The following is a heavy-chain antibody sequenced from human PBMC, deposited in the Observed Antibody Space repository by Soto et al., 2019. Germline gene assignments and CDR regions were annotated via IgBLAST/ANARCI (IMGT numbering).Heavy chain of an antibody. CDR2: IYYSGST. D-gene: IGHD5-18*01. V-gene: IGHV4-61*01. J-gene: IGHJ3*02. Sequence: XETLSLTCTVSGCSVSSGSYYWSWIRQPPGKGLEWIGYIYYSGSTNYNPSLKSRVTISVDTSKNQFSLKLSSVTAADTAVYYCARDRGRDGYSDNTFDIWGQGTMVTVSS. CDR1: GCSVSSGSYY. CDR3: ARDRGRDGYSDNTFDI.